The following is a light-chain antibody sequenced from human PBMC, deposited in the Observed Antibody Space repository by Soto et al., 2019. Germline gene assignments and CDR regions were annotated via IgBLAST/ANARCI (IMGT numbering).Light chain of an antibody. J-gene: IGLJ1*01. CDR2: DVS. CDR3: SSYTSSSTYV. V-gene: IGLV2-14*01. Sequence: QSVLTQPASVSGSPGQSITISCTGTSSDVGGYNYVSWCQQYPGKVPKLMIYDVSYRPSGVSNRFSGSKSGNTASLTISGLQAEDEADYYCSSYTSSSTYVFGTGTKVTVL. CDR1: SSDVGGYNY.